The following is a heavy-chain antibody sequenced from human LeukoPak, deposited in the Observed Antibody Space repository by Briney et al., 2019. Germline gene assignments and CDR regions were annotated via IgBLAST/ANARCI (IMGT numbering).Heavy chain of an antibody. V-gene: IGHV4-59*01. CDR2: IHYSGTT. CDR3: ARGITGTN. D-gene: IGHD1-20*01. Sequence: SETLSLTCTVSGGSISTYYWSWIRQPPGKGLEWIGYIHYSGTTNYNPSLKNRVTISVDTSKNQFSLKLSSVTAADTAVYYCARGITGTNWGQGTLVTVSS. CDR1: GGSISTYY. J-gene: IGHJ4*02.